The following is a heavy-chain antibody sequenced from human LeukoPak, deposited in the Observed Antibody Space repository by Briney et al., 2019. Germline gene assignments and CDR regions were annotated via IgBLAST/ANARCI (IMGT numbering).Heavy chain of an antibody. CDR3: ASRSSSWFDP. V-gene: IGHV3-7*01. D-gene: IGHD6-13*01. Sequence: GGSLRLSCAASGFTFSSYAMSWVSQAPGKGLEWVANIKQDGSEKNYVDSVKGRFTISRDNSKNTLYLQMNSLRAEDTAVYYCASRSSSWFDPWGQGTLVTVSS. J-gene: IGHJ5*02. CDR1: GFTFSSYA. CDR2: IKQDGSEK.